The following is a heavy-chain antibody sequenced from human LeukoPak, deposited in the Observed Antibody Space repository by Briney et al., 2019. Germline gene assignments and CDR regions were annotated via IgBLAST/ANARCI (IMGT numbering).Heavy chain of an antibody. CDR1: GGSFSGYY. J-gene: IGHJ3*02. D-gene: IGHD5-18*01. Sequence: SETLSLTCAVYGGSFSGYYWSWIRQPPGKGLEWIGEINHSGSTNYNPSLKSRVTISVDTSKNQFSLKLSSVTAADTAVYYCARVPWIQLPNDAFDIWGQGTMVTVSS. CDR2: INHSGST. V-gene: IGHV4-34*01. CDR3: ARVPWIQLPNDAFDI.